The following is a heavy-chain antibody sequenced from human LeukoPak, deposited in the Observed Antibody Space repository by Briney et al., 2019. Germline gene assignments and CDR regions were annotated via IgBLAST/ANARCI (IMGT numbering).Heavy chain of an antibody. CDR2: ISYDGSNK. J-gene: IGHJ3*02. CDR3: AREFIVDYGDYVRGFDM. V-gene: IGHV3-30-3*01. Sequence: GGSLRLSCAASGFTFSSYSIHWVRQAPGKGLEWVAVISYDGSNKYYADSVKGRFTISRDNSKNTLYLQMISLRAEDTAVYYCAREFIVDYGDYVRGFDMWGQGTMVTVSS. CDR1: GFTFSSYS. D-gene: IGHD4-17*01.